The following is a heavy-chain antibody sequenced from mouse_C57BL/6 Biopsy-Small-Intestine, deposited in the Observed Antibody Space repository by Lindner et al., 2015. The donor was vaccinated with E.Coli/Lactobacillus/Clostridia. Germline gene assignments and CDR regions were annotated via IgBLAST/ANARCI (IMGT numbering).Heavy chain of an antibody. V-gene: IGHV1-19*01. CDR1: GYTFTDYY. J-gene: IGHJ2*01. Sequence: EVQLQESGPVLVKPGASVKMSCKASGYTFTDYYMNWVKQSHGKSLEWIGIINPYSGVTTYNQKFTGKATLTVDKSSNTAYMELNSLTSEDSAVYYCARGGLRLRHFDYWGLGTTVTVSS. D-gene: IGHD3-2*02. CDR3: ARGGLRLRHFDY. CDR2: INPYSGVT.